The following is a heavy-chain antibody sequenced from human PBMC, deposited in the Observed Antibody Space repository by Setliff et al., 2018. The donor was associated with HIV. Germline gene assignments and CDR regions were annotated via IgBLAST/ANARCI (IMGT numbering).Heavy chain of an antibody. J-gene: IGHJ6*02. Sequence: ASVQVSCKASGGTFGSYTISWVRRAPGQGLEWVGGVIPFLDIPHYAQKFQGRVTITADESTDTAYMELSSLTSEDAAVYYCARGKAQPGIAVAGYYYYYGLDVWGQGTTVTVSS. D-gene: IGHD6-19*01. CDR1: GGTFGSYT. V-gene: IGHV1-69*10. CDR2: VIPFLDIP. CDR3: ARGKAQPGIAVAGYYYYYGLDV.